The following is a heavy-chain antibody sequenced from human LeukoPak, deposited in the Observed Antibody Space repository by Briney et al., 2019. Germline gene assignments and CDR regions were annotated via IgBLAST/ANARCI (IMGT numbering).Heavy chain of an antibody. J-gene: IGHJ4*02. V-gene: IGHV1-8*01. CDR2: MSPNSGDT. D-gene: IGHD1-1*01. Sequence: ASVKVSCKASGYTFTSYDFNWVRQATGQRLEWMGWMSPNSGDTGYAQKFQDRVTMTRNTSISTAYMELSSLRSDDTAVYYCARGPPNWRYDYWGPGTLVTVSS. CDR1: GYTFTSYD. CDR3: ARGPPNWRYDY.